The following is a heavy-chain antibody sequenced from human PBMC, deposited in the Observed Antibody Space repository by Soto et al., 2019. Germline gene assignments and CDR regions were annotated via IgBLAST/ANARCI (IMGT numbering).Heavy chain of an antibody. CDR1: GFTFSNYY. CDR3: VKVHFWSRFDP. Sequence: EEQLVESGGGLVQPGGSLRLSCAASGFTFSNYYMHWVRQAPGKGLVWVSRINSDGSNVDYADSVKGRFTISRDNAKNTLYLQMNSLRAADTAVYYCVKVHFWSRFDPWGQGTLVTVSS. D-gene: IGHD3-3*02. CDR2: INSDGSNV. V-gene: IGHV3-74*01. J-gene: IGHJ5*02.